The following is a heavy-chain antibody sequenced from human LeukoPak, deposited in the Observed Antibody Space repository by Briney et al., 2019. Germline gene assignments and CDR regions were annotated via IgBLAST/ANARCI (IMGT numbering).Heavy chain of an antibody. CDR3: GRRPAVDGPIDN. CDR1: GGSLHRSF. D-gene: IGHD3/OR15-3a*01. J-gene: IGHJ4*02. Sequence: PSETLSLTCVVSGGSLHRSFWTWVRQPPGKGLEWIGSIYSSGTTDYSPSLKSRLTISIDTSKNQFSLRLASVTAADTAVYYCGRRPAVDGPIDNWGQGILVAVSS. V-gene: IGHV4-59*01. CDR2: IYSSGTT.